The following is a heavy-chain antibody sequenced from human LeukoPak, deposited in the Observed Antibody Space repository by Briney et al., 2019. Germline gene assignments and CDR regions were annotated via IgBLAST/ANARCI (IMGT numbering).Heavy chain of an antibody. V-gene: IGHV3-21*01. Sequence: GGSLRLSCAASGFTFNCCSMNWVRQAPGKGLEWVSSITASSSYIYYADSLKGRFTISRDNAKNSLYLQMNSLRAKDTAVYYCAREEGGAFDIWGQGTMVTVSS. CDR3: AREEGGAFDI. CDR2: ITASSSYI. J-gene: IGHJ3*02. CDR1: GFTFNCCS.